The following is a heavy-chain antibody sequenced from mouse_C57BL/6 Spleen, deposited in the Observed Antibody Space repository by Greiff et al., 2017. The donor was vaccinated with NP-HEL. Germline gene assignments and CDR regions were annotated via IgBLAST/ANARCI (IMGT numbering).Heavy chain of an antibody. D-gene: IGHD2-3*01. CDR2: IDPETGGT. V-gene: IGHV1-15*01. CDR1: GYSFTDYE. CDR3: RDEHDGYAGC. Sequence: VKLQESGPELVRPGASVTLSCKASGYSFTDYEMHWVKQTPVHGLKWIGAIDPETGGTAYNQKFKGKAILTADKSSSTAYMELRSLTSEVYGVDYGRDEHDGYAGCWGEGTTLTVSS. J-gene: IGHJ2*01.